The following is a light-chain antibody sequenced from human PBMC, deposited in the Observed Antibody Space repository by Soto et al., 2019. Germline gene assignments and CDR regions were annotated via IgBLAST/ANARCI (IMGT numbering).Light chain of an antibody. J-gene: IGKJ1*01. CDR3: QQYHTWWT. CDR1: QIISSW. Sequence: DIQMTQSPSPLSASVGDRVTITCRASQIISSWLAWYQQKPGKAPKILIYKAPSLESGVPTRFSGSGSGTEFTITISSLQPDDFATYYCQQYHTWWTFGQGTKVEI. CDR2: KAP. V-gene: IGKV1-5*03.